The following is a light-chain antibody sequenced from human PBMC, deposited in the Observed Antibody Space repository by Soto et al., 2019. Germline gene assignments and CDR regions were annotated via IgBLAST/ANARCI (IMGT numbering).Light chain of an antibody. CDR2: DAS. J-gene: IGKJ5*01. CDR1: QGISSA. CDR3: QHFNSYLLIT. Sequence: AIQLTQSPSSLSASVGDRVTITCRASQGISSALAWYQQKPGKAPKLLIYDASSLESGVPSRFSGSGSGTDFTLTISSLQPEDFAAYYCQHFNSYLLITCGQGTRLEIK. V-gene: IGKV1-13*02.